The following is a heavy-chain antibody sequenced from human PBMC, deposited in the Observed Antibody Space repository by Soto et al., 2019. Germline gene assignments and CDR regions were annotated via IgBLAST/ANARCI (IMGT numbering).Heavy chain of an antibody. CDR2: IKSDGSFT. Sequence: PGESLRLSCAASGFTFSSYWMHWVRQAPGKGLVWVSRIKSDGSFTNYADSVKGRFTISRDNAKNTLYLQMNSLRAEDTAVYFCATGNSGYVLVWGQGT. CDR1: GFTFSSYW. CDR3: ATGNSGYVLV. D-gene: IGHD5-12*01. V-gene: IGHV3-74*01. J-gene: IGHJ4*02.